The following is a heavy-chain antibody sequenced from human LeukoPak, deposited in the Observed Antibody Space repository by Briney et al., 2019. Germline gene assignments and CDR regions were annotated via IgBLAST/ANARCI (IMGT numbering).Heavy chain of an antibody. J-gene: IGHJ6*04. D-gene: IGHD2-15*01. CDR3: ARGRYCSGGSCYPSYYYYGMDV. CDR1: GGSFSGYY. V-gene: IGHV4-34*01. Sequence: TSETLSLTCAVYGGSFSGYYWSWIRQPPGKGLEWIGEINHSGSTNYNPSLKSRVTISVDTSKNQFSLKLSSVTAADTAVYYCARGRYCSGGSCYPSYYYYGMDVWGEGTTVTVSS. CDR2: INHSGST.